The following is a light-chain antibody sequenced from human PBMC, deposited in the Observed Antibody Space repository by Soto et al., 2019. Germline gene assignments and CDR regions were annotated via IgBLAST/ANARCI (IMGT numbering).Light chain of an antibody. Sequence: EIVLTQSPGTVSLSPGERATLSCRASQSVSSSYLAWYQQKPGQAPRLLIYGASSRATDIPDRFSGSGSGTDFTLTISRLEPEDFAVYYCQQYGSSPWTFGQGTKVEIK. V-gene: IGKV3-20*01. CDR3: QQYGSSPWT. J-gene: IGKJ1*01. CDR2: GAS. CDR1: QSVSSSY.